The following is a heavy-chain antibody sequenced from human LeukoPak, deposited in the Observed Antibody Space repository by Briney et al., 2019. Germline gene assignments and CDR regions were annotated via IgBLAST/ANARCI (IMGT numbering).Heavy chain of an antibody. Sequence: SEALSLTCAVYGGSFSGYYWSWIRQPPGKGLEWIGEINHSGSTNYNPSLKSRVTISVDTSKNQFSLKLSSVTAADTAVYYCARELQSGYSYGYLVGAFDIWGQGTMVTVSS. CDR2: INHSGST. J-gene: IGHJ3*02. CDR1: GGSFSGYY. D-gene: IGHD5-18*01. CDR3: ARELQSGYSYGYLVGAFDI. V-gene: IGHV4-34*01.